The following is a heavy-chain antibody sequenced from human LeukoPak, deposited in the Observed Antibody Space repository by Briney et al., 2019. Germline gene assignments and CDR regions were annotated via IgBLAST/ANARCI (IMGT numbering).Heavy chain of an antibody. Sequence: ASVKVSCKASGFVFTSYGFTWVRQAPGQGLEWMGWISANDGKTHYSERHQGGVTMTTDTVTSTAYMELRSLRSDDTAVYYCARAHLAAGGYFDYWGQGTLVTVSS. D-gene: IGHD6-25*01. CDR2: ISANDGKT. CDR3: ARAHLAAGGYFDY. J-gene: IGHJ4*02. V-gene: IGHV1-18*01. CDR1: GFVFTSYG.